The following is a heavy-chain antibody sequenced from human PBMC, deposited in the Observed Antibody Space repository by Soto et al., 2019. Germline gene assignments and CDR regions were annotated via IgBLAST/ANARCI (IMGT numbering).Heavy chain of an antibody. CDR2: ISGSGGST. Sequence: GGSLRLSCAASGFTFSSYAMSWVRQAPGKGLEWVSAISGSGGSTYYADSVKGRFTISRDNSKNTLYLQMNSLRAEDTAVYYCASSSDYGGNPKVMDVWGQGTTVTVSS. CDR3: ASSSDYGGNPKVMDV. J-gene: IGHJ6*02. D-gene: IGHD4-17*01. CDR1: GFTFSSYA. V-gene: IGHV3-23*01.